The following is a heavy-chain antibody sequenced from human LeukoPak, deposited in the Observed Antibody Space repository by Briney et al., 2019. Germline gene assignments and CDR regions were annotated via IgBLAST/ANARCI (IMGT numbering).Heavy chain of an antibody. CDR1: GGSISSYY. J-gene: IGHJ6*02. CDR3: ARINIVYQYVMDV. V-gene: IGHV4-59*01. D-gene: IGHD5-12*01. CDR2: IYYSGST. Sequence: SETLSLTCTVSGGSISSYYWSWIRQPPGKGLEWIGYIYYSGSTNYNPSLKSRVTISVDTSKNQFSLKLSSVTAADTDVYYCARINIVYQYVMDVWGQGTTVTVSS.